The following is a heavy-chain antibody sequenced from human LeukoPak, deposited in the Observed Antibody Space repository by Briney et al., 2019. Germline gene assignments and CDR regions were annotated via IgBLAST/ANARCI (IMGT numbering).Heavy chain of an antibody. J-gene: IGHJ6*03. D-gene: IGHD5-12*01. Sequence: SETLSLTCTVSGGSISSYYWSWIRQPPGKGLEWIGYIYTSGGTNYNPSLKSRVTISVDTSKNQFSLKLSSVTAADTAVYYCARHGGYPDYYYYYMDVWGKGTTVTVSS. CDR2: IYTSGGT. CDR1: GGSISSYY. V-gene: IGHV4-4*09. CDR3: ARHGGYPDYYYYYMDV.